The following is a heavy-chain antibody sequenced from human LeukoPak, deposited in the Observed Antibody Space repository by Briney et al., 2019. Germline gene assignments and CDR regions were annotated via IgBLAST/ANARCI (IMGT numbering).Heavy chain of an antibody. Sequence: GGSLRLSCAASGFTFSSYWMSWVRQAPGKGLEWVANIKQDGSEKYYVDSVKGRFTISRDNAKNSLYLQMNSLRAEDTAVYYCANDGSGFKYYYYYYYMDVWGKGTTVTVSS. CDR3: ANDGSGFKYYYYYYYMDV. V-gene: IGHV3-7*01. J-gene: IGHJ6*03. CDR1: GFTFSSYW. CDR2: IKQDGSEK. D-gene: IGHD3-3*01.